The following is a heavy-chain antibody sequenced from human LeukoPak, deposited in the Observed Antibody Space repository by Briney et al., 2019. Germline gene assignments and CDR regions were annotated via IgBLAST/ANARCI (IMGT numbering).Heavy chain of an antibody. D-gene: IGHD2-15*01. Sequence: SETLSLTCTVSGGSISSYYWSWIRQPPGKGLEWIGYIYYSGSTNYNPSLKSRVNISVEPSKKQFSLKLSSVTAADTAVYYRVRGMCSGGSCYPNGFDPCGQGALVTVSS. CDR2: IYYSGST. V-gene: IGHV4-59*01. CDR3: VRGMCSGGSCYPNGFDP. J-gene: IGHJ5*02. CDR1: GGSISSYY.